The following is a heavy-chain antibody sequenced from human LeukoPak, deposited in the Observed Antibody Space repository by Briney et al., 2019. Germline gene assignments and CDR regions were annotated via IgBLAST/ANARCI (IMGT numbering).Heavy chain of an antibody. D-gene: IGHD3-10*01. CDR3: ARDHHLIRGLFDY. Sequence: KPGGSLRLSCAASGFTFGTYSMNWVRQAPGKGLEWVSSISSSSSYIYYADSVKGRFTISRDNAKNSLSLQMNGLRAEDTAVYYCARDHHLIRGLFDYWGQGTLVTVSS. J-gene: IGHJ4*02. CDR1: GFTFGTYS. V-gene: IGHV3-21*01. CDR2: ISSSSSYI.